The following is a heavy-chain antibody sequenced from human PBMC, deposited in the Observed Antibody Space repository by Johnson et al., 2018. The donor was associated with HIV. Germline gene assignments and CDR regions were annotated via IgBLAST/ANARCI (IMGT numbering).Heavy chain of an antibody. V-gene: IGHV3-30-3*01. CDR3: ARGGNNHAFDI. D-gene: IGHD5-24*01. Sequence: QVQLVESGGGLVQPGGSLRLSCAASGFTFSSYAMHWVRQAPGKGLEWVAVISYDGSNKYYADSVKGRFTISRDNSKNTLYLQMNSLRAEDTAVYYCARGGNNHAFDIWGQGTMVTVSS. CDR1: GFTFSSYA. J-gene: IGHJ3*02. CDR2: ISYDGSNK.